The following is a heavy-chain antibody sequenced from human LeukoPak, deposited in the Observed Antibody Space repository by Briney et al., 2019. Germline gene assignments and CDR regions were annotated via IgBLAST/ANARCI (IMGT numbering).Heavy chain of an antibody. Sequence: SETLSLTCTVSGGSISSSSYYWGWIRQPPGKGLEWIGSIYYSGSTYYNPSLKSRVTISVDTSKNQFSLKLSSVTAADTAVYYCARHRYSSSWFDAFDIWGQGTMVTVSS. J-gene: IGHJ3*02. CDR1: GGSISSSSYY. CDR3: ARHRYSSSWFDAFDI. CDR2: IYYSGST. V-gene: IGHV4-39*01. D-gene: IGHD6-13*01.